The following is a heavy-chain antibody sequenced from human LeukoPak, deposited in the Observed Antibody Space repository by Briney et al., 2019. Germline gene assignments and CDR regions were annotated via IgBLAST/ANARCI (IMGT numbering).Heavy chain of an antibody. D-gene: IGHD3-22*01. Sequence: GGSLRLSCAASGFTFSNYAMHWVRQAPGKGLQWVAGISYDAGSQFHADSVKGRFTISRDNPKSTLYLQMNSLRAEDTAVYYCARDYSTGYFYFDHWGQGTLVTVSS. CDR1: GFTFSNYA. V-gene: IGHV3-30*01. CDR2: ISYDAGSQ. CDR3: ARDYSTGYFYFDH. J-gene: IGHJ4*02.